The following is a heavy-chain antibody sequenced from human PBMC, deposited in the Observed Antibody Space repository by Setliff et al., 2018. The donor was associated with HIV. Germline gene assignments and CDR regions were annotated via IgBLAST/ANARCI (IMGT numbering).Heavy chain of an antibody. D-gene: IGHD3-10*01. J-gene: IGHJ4*02. CDR2: INPNSGGT. CDR3: AKKTAAYTSGSWLHY. CDR1: GYTFTGYY. Sequence: ASVKVSCKASGYTFTGYYMHWVRQAPGQGLEWMGWINPNSGGTNYSQKFQGRVTITRDTSASTAYMELSSLRSEDTAVYYCAKKTAAYTSGSWLHYWGQGTLVTVSS. V-gene: IGHV1-2*02.